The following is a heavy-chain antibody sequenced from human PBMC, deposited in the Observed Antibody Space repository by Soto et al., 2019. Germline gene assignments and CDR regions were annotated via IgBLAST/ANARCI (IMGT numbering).Heavy chain of an antibody. CDR1: GGSFSGYY. CDR2: INHSGST. CDR3: ARGRWFDP. V-gene: IGHV4-34*01. J-gene: IGHJ5*02. Sequence: PSETLSLTCAVYGGSFSGYYWSWIRQPPGKGLEWIGEINHSGSTNYNPSLKSRVSLSLDPSKNQFSLNLSSVTAADTAVYFCARGRWFDPWGQGTLVTVSS.